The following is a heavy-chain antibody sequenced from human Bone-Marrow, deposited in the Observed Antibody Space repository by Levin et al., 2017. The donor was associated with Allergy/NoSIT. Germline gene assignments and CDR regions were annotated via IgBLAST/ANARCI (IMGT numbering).Heavy chain of an antibody. Sequence: PGGSLRLSCVASGFAFCNFAMSWVRQAPGKGLEWVAAFSGGTFYTRSVQGRFTISRDNSQNTHFLHMNYLRAEDTAIYYGVKEGVNVPNDGFDIWGQGTRVTVSS. CDR1: GFAFCNFA. D-gene: IGHD3-10*01. CDR2: FSGGT. CDR3: VKEGVNVPNDGFDI. J-gene: IGHJ3*02. V-gene: IGHV3-23*01.